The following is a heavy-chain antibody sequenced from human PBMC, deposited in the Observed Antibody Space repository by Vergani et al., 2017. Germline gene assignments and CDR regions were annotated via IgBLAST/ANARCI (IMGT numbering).Heavy chain of an antibody. Sequence: QVQLQQWGAGLLKPSETLSLTCAVYGGSFSGYYWSWIRQPAGKGLEWIGRIYTSGSTNYNPSLKSRVTISVDTSKNQFSLKLSSVTAADTAVYYCARDRGYSSSSSWFDPWGQGTLVTVSS. CDR2: IYTSGST. CDR3: ARDRGYSSSSSWFDP. D-gene: IGHD6-6*01. J-gene: IGHJ5*02. V-gene: IGHV4-59*10. CDR1: GGSFSGYY.